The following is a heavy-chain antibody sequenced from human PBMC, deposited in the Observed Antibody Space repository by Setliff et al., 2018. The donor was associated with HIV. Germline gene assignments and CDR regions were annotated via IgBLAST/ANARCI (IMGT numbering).Heavy chain of an antibody. Sequence: GGSLRLSCAASGFTFNNYAMAWVRQAPGKGLEWVSAINDRGDYIYYAEFVRGRFTISRDSFKNTLYLQMNSLRAEDTALYFCARDAPGYSHVLDFWGQGTQVTVSS. CDR1: GFTFNNYA. CDR2: INDRGDYI. V-gene: IGHV3-23*01. D-gene: IGHD5-18*01. CDR3: ARDAPGYSHVLDF. J-gene: IGHJ4*02.